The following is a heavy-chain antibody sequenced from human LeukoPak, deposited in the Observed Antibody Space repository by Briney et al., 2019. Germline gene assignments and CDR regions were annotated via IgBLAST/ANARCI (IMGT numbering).Heavy chain of an antibody. D-gene: IGHD2-15*01. CDR3: ARVAAGGFDY. Sequence: PGGSLRLSCAASGFTFSSYGMHWVRQAPGKGLEWVSYITSSSSYIYYADSVKGRFTISRDNAKNSLYLQMNSLRAEDTAVYYCARVAAGGFDYWGQGTLVTVSS. V-gene: IGHV3-21*01. CDR2: ITSSSSYI. J-gene: IGHJ4*02. CDR1: GFTFSSYG.